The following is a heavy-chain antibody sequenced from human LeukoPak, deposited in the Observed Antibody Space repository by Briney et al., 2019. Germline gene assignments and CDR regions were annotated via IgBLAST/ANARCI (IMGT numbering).Heavy chain of an antibody. CDR3: ARHADIAVAGKGDY. D-gene: IGHD6-19*01. CDR2: IYYSGST. CDR1: GGSISSSSYY. V-gene: IGHV4-39*01. Sequence: PSETLSLTCSVSGGSISSSSYYWGWIRQPPGKGLEWIGSIYYSGSTYYNPSLKSRATISVDTSKNQFSLKLSSVTAADTAVYYCARHADIAVAGKGDYWGQGTLVTVSS. J-gene: IGHJ4*02.